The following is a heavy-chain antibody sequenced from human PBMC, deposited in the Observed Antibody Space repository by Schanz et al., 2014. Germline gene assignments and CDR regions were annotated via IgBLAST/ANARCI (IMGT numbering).Heavy chain of an antibody. CDR2: IVPIAGIT. J-gene: IGHJ5*02. CDR3: TREDGLYGRGCFDP. CDR1: GGTFSSDT. D-gene: IGHD3-16*01. V-gene: IGHV1-69*08. Sequence: QVHLVQSGAEVKKPGSSVKVSCKASGGTFSSDTFSWVRQAPGQGLEWMGRIVPIAGITNYAQRFQGRVTITADKSSDTAYIELSSLRSEDTAVYYCTREDGLYGRGCFDPWGQGTLVTVSS.